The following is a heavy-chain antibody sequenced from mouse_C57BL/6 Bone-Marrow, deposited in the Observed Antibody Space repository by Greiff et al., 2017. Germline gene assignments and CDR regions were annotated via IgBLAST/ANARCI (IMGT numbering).Heavy chain of an antibody. J-gene: IGHJ2*01. D-gene: IGHD1-1*01. CDR2: FTMYSDAT. CDR3: ARDDTTVGDLDY. V-gene: IGHV1-49*01. CDR1: YFTFMTSA. Sequence: LQQSGAELVRPGSSVKLSCKDSYFTFMTSAMRWVKQRPGHGLEWIGSFTMYSDATEYSENFKGKATLTANTSSSTADMELSSLTSEDSAVYDCARDDTTVGDLDYWGQGTTVTVSS.